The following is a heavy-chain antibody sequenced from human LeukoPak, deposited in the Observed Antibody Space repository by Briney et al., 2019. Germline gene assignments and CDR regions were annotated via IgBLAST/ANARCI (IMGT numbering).Heavy chain of an antibody. CDR2: IDYSGST. J-gene: IGHJ6*03. V-gene: IGHV4-31*03. CDR3: ARDRHYYYMDV. CDR1: GGSISSGGYY. Sequence: SQTLSLTCPVSGGSISSGGYYWSWIRQHPGKGLEWIGYIDYSGSTYYNPFLKSRVTISVDTSKNQFSLKLSSVTAADTAVYYCARDRHYYYMDVWGKGTTVTVSS.